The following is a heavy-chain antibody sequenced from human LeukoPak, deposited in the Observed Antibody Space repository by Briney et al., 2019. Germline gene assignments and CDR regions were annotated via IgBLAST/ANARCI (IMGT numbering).Heavy chain of an antibody. J-gene: IGHJ3*01. CDR2: FDPEGGGT. V-gene: IGHV1-24*01. D-gene: IGHD6-19*01. Sequence: ASVKVSCKASKYTLSKLSMHWVRQAPGRGLEWMGGFDPEGGGTRYAQKFQGRLTMTDDTSTDTAYMELSSLTSEDTAIYYCAAPKIAVALRVDAFDVWGQGTMVTVSS. CDR3: AAPKIAVALRVDAFDV. CDR1: KYTLSKLS.